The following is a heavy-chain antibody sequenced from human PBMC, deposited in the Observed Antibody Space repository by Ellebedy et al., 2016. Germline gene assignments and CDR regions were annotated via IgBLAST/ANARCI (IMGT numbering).Heavy chain of an antibody. CDR2: ISSSSSTI. J-gene: IGHJ6*02. V-gene: IGHV3-48*01. Sequence: GESLKISCAASGFTFSSYSMNWVRQAPGKGLEWVSYISSSSSTIYYADSVKGRFTISRDNAKNSLSLQMNSLRAEDTAVYYCARDPDSSSWYGSGMDVWGQGTTVTVSS. CDR1: GFTFSSYS. D-gene: IGHD6-13*01. CDR3: ARDPDSSSWYGSGMDV.